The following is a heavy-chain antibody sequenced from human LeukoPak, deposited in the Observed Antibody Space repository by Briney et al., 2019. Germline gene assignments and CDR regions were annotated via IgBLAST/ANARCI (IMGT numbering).Heavy chain of an antibody. J-gene: IGHJ5*02. Sequence: ASVKVSCKASGYTFTGYYMHWVRQAPGQGLEWMGWINPNSGGTNYAQKSQGRVTMTRDTSISTAYMELSRLRSDDTAVYYCARGIAAAGTHQVFYNWFDPWGQGTLVTVSS. CDR2: INPNSGGT. CDR3: ARGIAAAGTHQVFYNWFDP. D-gene: IGHD6-13*01. CDR1: GYTFTGYY. V-gene: IGHV1-2*02.